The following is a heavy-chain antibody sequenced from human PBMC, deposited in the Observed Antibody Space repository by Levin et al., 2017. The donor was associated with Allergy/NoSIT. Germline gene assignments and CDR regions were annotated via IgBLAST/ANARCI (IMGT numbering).Heavy chain of an antibody. CDR3: AKGARGDYSNSWFDP. CDR1: GFTFSSYA. J-gene: IGHJ5*02. CDR2: LSGSGGST. Sequence: GGSLRLSCAASGFTFSSYAMSWVRQAPGKGLEWVSGLSGSGGSTYYADSVKGRFTISRDNSKNTLYLQINSLRAEDTAVYYCAKGARGDYSNSWFDPWGQGTLVTVSS. D-gene: IGHD4-11*01. V-gene: IGHV3-23*01.